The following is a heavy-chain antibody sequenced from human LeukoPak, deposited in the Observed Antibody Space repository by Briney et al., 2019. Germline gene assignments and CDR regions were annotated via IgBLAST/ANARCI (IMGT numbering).Heavy chain of an antibody. D-gene: IGHD6-13*01. J-gene: IGHJ6*02. CDR2: IYNSGST. Sequence: SQTLSLTCTVSGGSISSGGYYWTWIRQHPGKGLEWIGYIYNSGSTYYTPSLKSRVTISVDTSKNQFSLKLSSVTAADTAVYYCAIIAAPGSRYYYGVDVWGQGTTVTVSS. V-gene: IGHV4-31*03. CDR3: AIIAAPGSRYYYGVDV. CDR1: GGSISSGGYY.